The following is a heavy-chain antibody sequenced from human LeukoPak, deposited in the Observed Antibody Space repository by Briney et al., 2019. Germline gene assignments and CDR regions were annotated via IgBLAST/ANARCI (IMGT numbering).Heavy chain of an antibody. V-gene: IGHV3-23*01. D-gene: IGHD6-19*01. CDR3: AKEGQGIVVAGTHFDY. J-gene: IGHJ4*02. CDR2: ISGSGGST. CDR1: GFTFSSYA. Sequence: GGSLRLSCAASGFTFSSYAMSWVRQAPGKGLEWVSAISGSGGSTYYADSVKGRFTISRDNSKNTLYLQMNSLRAEDTAVYYCAKEGQGIVVAGTHFDYWGQGTLVTVSS.